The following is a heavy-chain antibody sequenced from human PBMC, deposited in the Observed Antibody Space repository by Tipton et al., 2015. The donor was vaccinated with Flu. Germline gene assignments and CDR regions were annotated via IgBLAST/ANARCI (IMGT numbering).Heavy chain of an antibody. CDR3: ASYALRFATTGYLDF. CDR1: GYSFTSYW. V-gene: IGHV5-51*03. CDR2: IYPGDSDT. D-gene: IGHD3-3*01. Sequence: QLVQSGAEVKKPGESLKISCKGSGYSFTSYWIGWVRQMPGKGLEWMGIIYPGDSDTRYSPSFQDQVTISAVKSISTAYLPWSSLKAPDTALYYCASYALRFATTGYLDFWGQGTLVTVSS. J-gene: IGHJ4*02.